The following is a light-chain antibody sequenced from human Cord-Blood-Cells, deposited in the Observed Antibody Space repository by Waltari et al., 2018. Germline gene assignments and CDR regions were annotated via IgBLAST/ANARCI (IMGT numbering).Light chain of an antibody. CDR2: KAS. CDR3: QQYNRYSPWT. Sequence: DIQMTQSPSTLSASVGDRVTITCRASQSISRGLAWYQQKPGKAPKILIYKASSIESGVPSRYSGSGSGTEFTLTISSLQPYDFATYYCQQYNRYSPWTFGQGPKVEIK. CDR1: QSISRG. J-gene: IGKJ1*01. V-gene: IGKV1-5*03.